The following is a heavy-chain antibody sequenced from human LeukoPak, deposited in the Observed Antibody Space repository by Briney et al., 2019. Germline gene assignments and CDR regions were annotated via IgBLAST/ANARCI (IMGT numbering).Heavy chain of an antibody. CDR1: GYTFTSYG. Sequence: ASVKVSCKASGYTFTSYGISWVRQAPGQGLEWMGWISAYNGNTNYAQKLQGRVTMTTDTSTSTAYMELSSLRSEDTAVYYCARTTTRYCSSTSCYLGYWGQGTLVTVSS. J-gene: IGHJ4*02. V-gene: IGHV1-18*01. D-gene: IGHD2-2*01. CDR2: ISAYNGNT. CDR3: ARTTTRYCSSTSCYLGY.